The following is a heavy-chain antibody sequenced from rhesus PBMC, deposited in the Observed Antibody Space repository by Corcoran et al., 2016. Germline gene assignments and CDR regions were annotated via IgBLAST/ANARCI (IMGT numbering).Heavy chain of an antibody. Sequence: EVQLVESGAGLVQPGGSLRLSCAASGFTFSDDYMEWVRQAPGKGLEWVGQINPNGRTPFLMDSVKGRFPISRDNAKNTLYLQINSLKIEDTAVYYCTRPNWNDDLDYWGQGVLVTVSS. CDR2: INPNGRTP. J-gene: IGHJ4*01. V-gene: IGHV3-10*01. CDR1: GFTFSDDY. D-gene: IGHD1-7*02. CDR3: TRPNWNDDLDY.